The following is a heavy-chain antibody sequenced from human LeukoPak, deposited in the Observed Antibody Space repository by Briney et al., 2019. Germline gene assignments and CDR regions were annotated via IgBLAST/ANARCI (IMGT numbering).Heavy chain of an antibody. V-gene: IGHV4-59*08. CDR3: ARAVLYSSGWYSDYYYYGMDV. CDR2: IYYSGST. D-gene: IGHD6-19*01. J-gene: IGHJ6*02. Sequence: PSETLSLTCTVSGGSISSYYWSWIRQPPGKGLEWIGYIYYSGSTNYNPSLKSRVTISVDTSKNPFSLKLSSVTAADTAVYYCARAVLYSSGWYSDYYYYGMDVWGQGTTVTVSS. CDR1: GGSISSYY.